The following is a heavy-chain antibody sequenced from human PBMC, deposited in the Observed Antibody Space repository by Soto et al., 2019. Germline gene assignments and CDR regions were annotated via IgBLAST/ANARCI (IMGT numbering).Heavy chain of an antibody. V-gene: IGHV3-23*01. Sequence: GGSLRLSCAASGFTFSSYAMSWVRQAPGKGLEWVSAISGSGGSTYYADSVKGRFTISRDNSKNTLYLQMNSLRAEDTAVYYCAKDPSFLRFLEWLPFFDYWGQGTLVTVSS. D-gene: IGHD3-3*01. J-gene: IGHJ4*02. CDR1: GFTFSSYA. CDR2: ISGSGGST. CDR3: AKDPSFLRFLEWLPFFDY.